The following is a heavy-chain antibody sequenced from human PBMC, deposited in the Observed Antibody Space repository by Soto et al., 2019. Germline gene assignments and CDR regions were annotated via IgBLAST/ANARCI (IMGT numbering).Heavy chain of an antibody. J-gene: IGHJ5*02. D-gene: IGHD2-21*01. CDR2: ISAYNGNT. CDR3: ARDQGFRVVINSNWFDP. CDR1: GYTFSMYG. V-gene: IGHV1-18*01. Sequence: ASVKVSCKASGYTFSMYGIMCVRQSPLQWLEWMGWISAYNGNTNSAEKLRGRLTMTTDASTTTAYMELRSLRSDDTAIYYCARDQGFRVVINSNWFDPWGQGTLVTVSS.